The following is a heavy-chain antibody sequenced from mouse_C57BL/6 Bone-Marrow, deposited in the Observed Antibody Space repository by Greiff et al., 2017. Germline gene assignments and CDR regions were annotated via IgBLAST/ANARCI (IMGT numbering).Heavy chain of an antibody. Sequence: QVQLQQSGAELVKPGASVKLSCKASGYTFTSYWMQWVKQRPGQGLEWIGEIDPSDSYTNYNQKFKGKATLTVDTSSSTAYMQLSSLTSEDSAVYYCASQTETDFDYWGQGTTLTVSS. J-gene: IGHJ2*01. CDR3: ASQTETDFDY. D-gene: IGHD4-1*01. V-gene: IGHV1-50*01. CDR2: IDPSDSYT. CDR1: GYTFTSYW.